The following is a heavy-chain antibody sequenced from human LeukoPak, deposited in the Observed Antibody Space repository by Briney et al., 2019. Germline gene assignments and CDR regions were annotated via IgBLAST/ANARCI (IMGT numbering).Heavy chain of an antibody. CDR2: ISGSGGST. CDR1: GFTFSSYA. J-gene: IGHJ6*02. D-gene: IGHD4-11*01. CDR3: AKDLFSNYVFYYYGMDV. Sequence: GGSLRLSCAASGFTFSSYAMSWVRQAPGKGLEWVSVISGSGGSTYYADSVKGRFTISRDNSKNTVHLQMNSLRAEDTAVYYRAKDLFSNYVFYYYGMDVWGQGTTVTVSS. V-gene: IGHV3-23*01.